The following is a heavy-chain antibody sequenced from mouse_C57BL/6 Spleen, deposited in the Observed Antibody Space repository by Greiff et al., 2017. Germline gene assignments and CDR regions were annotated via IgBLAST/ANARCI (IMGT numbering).Heavy chain of an antibody. V-gene: IGHV1-15*01. CDR2: IDPETGGT. J-gene: IGHJ4*01. CDR1: GYTFTDYE. CDR3: TNLYYYAMDY. Sequence: QVQLKQSGAELVRPGASVTLSCKASGYTFTDYEMHWVKQTPVHGLEWIGAIDPETGGTAYNQKFKGKAILTADKSSSTAYMELRSLQSEDSAVYYCTNLYYYAMDYWGQGTSVTVSS. D-gene: IGHD2-3*01.